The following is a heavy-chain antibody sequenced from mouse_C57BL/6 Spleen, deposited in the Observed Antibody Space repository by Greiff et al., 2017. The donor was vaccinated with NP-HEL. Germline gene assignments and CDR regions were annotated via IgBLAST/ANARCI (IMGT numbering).Heavy chain of an antibody. V-gene: IGHV1-42*01. J-gene: IGHJ1*03. Sequence: EVQLQQSGPELVKPGASVKISCKASGYSFTGYYMNWVKQSPEKSLEWIGEINPSTGGTTYNQKFKAKATLTVDKSSSTAYMQLKSLTSEDSAVYYCARFITTVDWYFDVWGTGTTVTVSS. CDR1: GYSFTGYY. CDR3: ARFITTVDWYFDV. CDR2: INPSTGGT. D-gene: IGHD1-1*01.